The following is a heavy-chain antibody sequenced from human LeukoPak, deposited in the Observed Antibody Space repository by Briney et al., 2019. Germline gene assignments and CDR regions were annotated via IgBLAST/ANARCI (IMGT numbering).Heavy chain of an antibody. Sequence: GESLKISCKGSGYNFTNSWIGWVRQMPGKGLEWMGIIYLGDSDTRYSPSFQGQVTISADKSISTAYLQWSSLKASDTAMYYCARDDYDSSGYYRTPFDYWGQGTLVTVSS. CDR2: IYLGDSDT. CDR3: ARDDYDSSGYYRTPFDY. CDR1: GYNFTNSW. V-gene: IGHV5-51*01. D-gene: IGHD3-22*01. J-gene: IGHJ4*02.